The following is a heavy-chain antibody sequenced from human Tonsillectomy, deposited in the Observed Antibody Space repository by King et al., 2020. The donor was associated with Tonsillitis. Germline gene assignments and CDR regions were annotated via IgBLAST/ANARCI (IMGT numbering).Heavy chain of an antibody. Sequence: VQLVESGGGLVQPGGSLRLFCEVSGFTFSTYWMHWVRQAPGKGLVWISRINPDGSSTSYADSVKGRFTVSRDSARNTLYLQMSSLRAEDTAFYYCTRDSYRTVGTTTYYYGMDVWGQGTTVTVSS. J-gene: IGHJ6*02. V-gene: IGHV3-74*01. D-gene: IGHD1-26*01. CDR2: INPDGSST. CDR1: GFTFSTYW. CDR3: TRDSYRTVGTTTYYYGMDV.